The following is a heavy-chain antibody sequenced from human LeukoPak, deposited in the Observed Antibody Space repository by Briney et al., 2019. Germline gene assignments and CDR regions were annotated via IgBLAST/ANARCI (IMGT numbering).Heavy chain of an antibody. CDR1: GFIFSNYV. CDR2: IGASGGTT. Sequence: GGSLRLSCAASGFIFSNYVMSWVRQAPGKGLEWVSGIGASGGTTYYVDSVKGRFTISRDNSNNTLYLQMNSLRAEDTAVYYCAQYMSRPSHPFDYWGQGALVTVSS. V-gene: IGHV3-23*01. D-gene: IGHD5/OR15-5a*01. J-gene: IGHJ4*02. CDR3: AQYMSRPSHPFDY.